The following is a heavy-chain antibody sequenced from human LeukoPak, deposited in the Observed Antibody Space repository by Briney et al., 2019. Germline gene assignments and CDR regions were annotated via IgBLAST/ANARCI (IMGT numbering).Heavy chain of an antibody. CDR3: AKGPTLWFRESLYGTDV. CDR2: ISWNSGSI. CDR1: GFTFDDYA. V-gene: IGHV3-9*01. D-gene: IGHD3-10*01. J-gene: IGHJ6*02. Sequence: PGRSLRLSCAASGFTFDDYAMHWVRQAPGKGLEWVSGISWNSGSIGYADSVKGRFTISRDNAKNSLYLQMNSLRAEDTALYYCAKGPTLWFRESLYGTDVWGQGTTVTVSS.